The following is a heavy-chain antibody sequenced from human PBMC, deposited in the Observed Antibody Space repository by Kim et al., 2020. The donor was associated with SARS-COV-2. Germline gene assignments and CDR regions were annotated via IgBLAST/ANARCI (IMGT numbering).Heavy chain of an antibody. CDR2: VSSNGVT. CDR1: GGSITTPYY. J-gene: IGHJ4*02. V-gene: IGHV4-39*01. Sequence: SETLSLTCTVSGGSITTPYYWGWFRRPPGKGLEWIGYVSSNGVTYHNPSLRSRVTLSVDPSKNQVSLTVTSVTAADTAVFYCARRAGVLYYFDSWGKGNLVTVST. D-gene: IGHD3-10*01. CDR3: ARRAGVLYYFDS.